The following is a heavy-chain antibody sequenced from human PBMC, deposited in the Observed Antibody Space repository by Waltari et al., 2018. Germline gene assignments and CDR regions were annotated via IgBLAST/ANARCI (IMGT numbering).Heavy chain of an antibody. Sequence: QVQLAESGGGLVKPGGXLTLAXTASGXSFSDXYMAWIRQTPGKGLQCVSYISVNSGLRXYGDSVKGRFTVXRDXARXSXYXRLNNLSAXXTAIXFCARMHWLXXHIYFDSXGQGTLVSVXA. CDR1: GXSFSDXY. CDR3: ARMHWLXXHIYFDS. V-gene: IGHV3-11*06. D-gene: IGHD3-9*01. J-gene: IGHJ4*02. CDR2: ISVNSGLR.